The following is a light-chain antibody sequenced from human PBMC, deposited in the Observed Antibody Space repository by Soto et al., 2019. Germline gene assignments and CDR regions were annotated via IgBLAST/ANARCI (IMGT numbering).Light chain of an antibody. Sequence: QSALTQPASVSGSPGQSITISCTGTSSDVGAYNYVSWYQQHPGKAPKLMIYEVSDRHAGVSNLFSGSKSGNAASLTISGLQPDDEADYYCISFTSSSTGVFGGGTTVPVL. J-gene: IGLJ3*02. V-gene: IGLV2-14*01. CDR2: EVS. CDR3: ISFTSSSTGV. CDR1: SSDVGAYNY.